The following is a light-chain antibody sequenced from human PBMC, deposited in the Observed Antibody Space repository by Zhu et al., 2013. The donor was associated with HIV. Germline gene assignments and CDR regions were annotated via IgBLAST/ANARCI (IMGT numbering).Light chain of an antibody. CDR2: EVT. J-gene: IGLJ1*01. Sequence: QSALTQPASVSGSPGQSITISCTGTSSDVEGYNLVSWCQQYPGKAPQLIIYEVTKRPSGVSNRFSGSKSANTAFLTISGLHPEDDGDYYCCSYAGGTTFEVFGTGTKVTVL. V-gene: IGLV2-23*02. CDR1: SSDVEGYNL. CDR3: CSYAGGTTFEV.